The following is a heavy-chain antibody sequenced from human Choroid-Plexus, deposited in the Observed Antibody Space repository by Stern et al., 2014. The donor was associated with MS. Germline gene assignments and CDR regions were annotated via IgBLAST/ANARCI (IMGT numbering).Heavy chain of an antibody. CDR2: ISYDGSN. V-gene: IGHV3-30*18. CDR3: AKDRQYLTFFFDF. J-gene: IGHJ4*02. D-gene: IGHD2/OR15-2a*01. Sequence: VQLEESGGGVVQPGRPLRLPCAASGFSFSSFGMHWVSQAPGKGLEWVALISYDGSNDYADSVQGRFAISRATSKTTRDLHTSSLRAEDTAVYYCAKDRQYLTFFFDFWGQGSLVTVSS. CDR1: GFSFSSFG.